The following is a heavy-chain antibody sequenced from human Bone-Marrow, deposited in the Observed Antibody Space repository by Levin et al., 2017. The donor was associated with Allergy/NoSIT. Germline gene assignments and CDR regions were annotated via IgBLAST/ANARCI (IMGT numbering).Heavy chain of an antibody. J-gene: IGHJ4*02. CDR3: AKSQEFWSGYIDY. CDR2: ISWNSGTI. CDR1: GFTFDDYA. V-gene: IGHV3-9*01. Sequence: LSLTCAASGFTFDDYAMHWVRQAPGKGLEWVSGISWNSGTIDYADSVKGRFTISRDNAKNSLFLQMNSVRPEDTAFYYCAKSQEFWSGYIDYWGQGSLVTVSS. D-gene: IGHD3-3*01.